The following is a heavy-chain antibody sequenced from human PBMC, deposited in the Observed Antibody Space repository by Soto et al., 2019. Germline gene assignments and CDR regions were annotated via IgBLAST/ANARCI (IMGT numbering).Heavy chain of an antibody. CDR1: RFSFSSDW. J-gene: IGHJ3*02. CDR2: IKEDGSEK. Sequence: HPGGSLRLSCAASRFSFSSDWMSWVRQAPGKGREWGANIKEDGSEKYYVDSVKGRFTISRDNAKNSLYLQLNSLRAEDTAVFYCAIQGSGSYYGFDIWGQGTMVTVSS. CDR3: AIQGSGSYYGFDI. D-gene: IGHD1-26*01. V-gene: IGHV3-7*01.